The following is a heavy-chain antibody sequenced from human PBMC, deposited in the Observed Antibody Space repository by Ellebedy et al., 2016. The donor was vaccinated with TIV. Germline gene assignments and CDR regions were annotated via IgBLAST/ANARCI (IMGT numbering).Heavy chain of an antibody. CDR3: ARDGTYGSGSHAVDY. CDR1: GYTFTSYA. V-gene: IGHV1-3*01. J-gene: IGHJ4*02. CDR2: IIPIFGTA. Sequence: ASVKVSCXASGYTFTSYAMHWVRQAPGQRLEWMGGIIPIFGTASYAQKFQGRVTMTRDTSTSTVYMELSSLRSEDTAVYYCARDGTYGSGSHAVDYWGQGTLVTVSS. D-gene: IGHD3-10*01.